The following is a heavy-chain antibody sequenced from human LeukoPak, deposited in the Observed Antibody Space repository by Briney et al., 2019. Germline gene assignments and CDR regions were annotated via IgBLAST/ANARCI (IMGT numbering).Heavy chain of an antibody. D-gene: IGHD6-13*01. V-gene: IGHV3-7*01. J-gene: IGHJ4*02. Sequence: GGSLRLSCEASGLSISNSWMAWVRRAPGKGLEWVANIKEDGSAKFYVDSVKGRFTISRDNAKNSLSLQMSSLRVEDTAVYYCATALGAPAGPDWGQGTLVTVSS. CDR1: GLSISNSW. CDR3: ATALGAPAGPD. CDR2: IKEDGSAK.